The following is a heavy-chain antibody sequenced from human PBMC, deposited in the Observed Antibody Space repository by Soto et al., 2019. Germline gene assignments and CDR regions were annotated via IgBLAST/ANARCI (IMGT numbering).Heavy chain of an antibody. J-gene: IGHJ5*02. Sequence: GGSLRLSCAASGFTFSSYAMHWVRQAPGKGLEWVAVISYDGSNKYYADSVKGRFTISRDNSKNTLYLQMNSLRAEDTAVYYCARAGSSYSSSWYWNWFDPWGQGTLVTVSS. CDR1: GFTFSSYA. CDR3: ARAGSSYSSSWYWNWFDP. CDR2: ISYDGSNK. V-gene: IGHV3-30-3*01. D-gene: IGHD6-13*01.